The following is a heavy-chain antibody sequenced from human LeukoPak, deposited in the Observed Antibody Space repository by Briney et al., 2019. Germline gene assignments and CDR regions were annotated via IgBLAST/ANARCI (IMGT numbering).Heavy chain of an antibody. D-gene: IGHD3-10*01. Sequence: GGSLRLSCAASGFIFNNYWMSWVRQAPGKGLEWVANIKQDGSEKYYVDSVKGRFTISRDNAKNSLYLQMNSLRAEDTAVYYCARFSSFGESFDYWGQGTLVTVSS. CDR3: ARFSSFGESFDY. CDR2: IKQDGSEK. V-gene: IGHV3-7*01. CDR1: GFIFNNYW. J-gene: IGHJ4*02.